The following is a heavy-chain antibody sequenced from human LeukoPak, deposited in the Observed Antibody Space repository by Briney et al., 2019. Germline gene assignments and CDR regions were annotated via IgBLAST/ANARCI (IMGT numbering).Heavy chain of an antibody. V-gene: IGHV3-11*01. CDR3: ARECGGSWKVEYFQH. D-gene: IGHD2-15*01. CDR1: GFTFTDYY. J-gene: IGHJ1*01. CDR2: IHSRGRTT. Sequence: GGSLRLSCEASGFTFTDYYMSWIRQAPGKGLEWIAYIHSRGRTTYYADSVKGRFIISRDNAKNSVFLQMNSLSVEDTAVYYCARECGGSWKVEYFQHWGQGTLVTVSS.